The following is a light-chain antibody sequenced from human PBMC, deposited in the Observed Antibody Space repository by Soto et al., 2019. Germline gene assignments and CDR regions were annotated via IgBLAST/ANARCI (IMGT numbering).Light chain of an antibody. CDR3: SSYTSSSFLV. V-gene: IGLV2-14*01. CDR1: SSDVGGYNY. Sequence: QSVLTQPASVSGSPGQSITISCTGTSSDVGGYNYDSWCQQHPGKAPKLMIYEVSSRPSGISNRFSDSKSGNTASLTISGLQAEDEADYYCSSYTSSSFLVFGEGTKLTVL. CDR2: EVS. J-gene: IGLJ3*02.